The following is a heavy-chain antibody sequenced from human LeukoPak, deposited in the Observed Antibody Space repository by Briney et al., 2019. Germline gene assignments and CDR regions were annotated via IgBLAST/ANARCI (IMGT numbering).Heavy chain of an antibody. D-gene: IGHD3-22*01. Sequence: GSVKVSFKSTRYTFTTYFMHGLRPAPGQGLEWMGIINPSGGRTSYAQKFQGRVTMTRDTSTSTVYKELSSLRSEDTAVYYCARGVPYDDSRGYLNYWGQDSLVTVSS. J-gene: IGHJ1*01. V-gene: IGHV1-46*01. CDR3: ARGVPYDDSRGYLNY. CDR2: INPSGGRT. CDR1: RYTFTTYF.